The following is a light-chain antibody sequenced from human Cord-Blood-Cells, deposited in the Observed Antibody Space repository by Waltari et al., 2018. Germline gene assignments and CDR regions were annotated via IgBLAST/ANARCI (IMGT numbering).Light chain of an antibody. Sequence: DIVMTQSPDSLAVSLGERATINCKSSQGVLYSSNNKNYLAWYQQKPGQPPKLLIYWASTRESGVPDRFSGSGSGTDFTLTISSLQAEDVAVYYCQKYYSTPFTFGPGTKVDIK. J-gene: IGKJ3*01. CDR3: QKYYSTPFT. CDR1: QGVLYSSNNKNY. V-gene: IGKV4-1*01. CDR2: WAS.